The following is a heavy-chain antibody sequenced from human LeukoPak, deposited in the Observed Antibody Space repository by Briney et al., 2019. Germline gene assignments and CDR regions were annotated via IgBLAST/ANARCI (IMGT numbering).Heavy chain of an antibody. D-gene: IGHD1-26*01. J-gene: IGHJ4*02. CDR2: VSIGGSFI. V-gene: IGHV3-21*01. Sequence: GGSLRLSCAASGFTFSSYGMNWVRQAPGKGLEWVSFVSIGGSFIYYADSVKGRFTISRDDAKNSLYLQMNSLRAEDTAVYYCAREGWELLFDFDYWGQGTLVTVSS. CDR3: AREGWELLFDFDY. CDR1: GFTFSSYG.